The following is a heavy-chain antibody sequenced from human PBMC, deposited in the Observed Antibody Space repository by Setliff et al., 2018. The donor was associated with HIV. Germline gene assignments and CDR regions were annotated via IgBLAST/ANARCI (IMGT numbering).Heavy chain of an antibody. J-gene: IGHJ6*03. Sequence: PSETLSLTCDVAGGSSSSVNWWSWVRQSPGKGLEWIGEIYHSGSTNYTPSLKSRVTISVATSKNQFSLKLSSVTAAYTAVYYCNIYYYYYMDVWGKGTTVTVSS. V-gene: IGHV4-4*02. CDR1: GGSSSSVNW. CDR2: IYHSGST. CDR3: NIYYYYYMDV.